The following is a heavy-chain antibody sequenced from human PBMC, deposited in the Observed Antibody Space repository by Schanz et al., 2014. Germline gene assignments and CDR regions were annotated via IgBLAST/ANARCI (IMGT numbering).Heavy chain of an antibody. D-gene: IGHD3-22*01. CDR3: ARDASSSDYHLAH. J-gene: IGHJ4*02. Sequence: EVQLVESGGGWVQPGGSLRLSCAASGFSFGTYAMSCVRQAPGKGLLWVSRINWSDGGSTGYADSVRGRFTISRDNAKNSLYLEMNSLRVEDTAFYYCARDASSSDYHLAHWGQGTLVTVSS. V-gene: IGHV3-20*04. CDR1: GFSFGTYA. CDR2: INWSDGGST.